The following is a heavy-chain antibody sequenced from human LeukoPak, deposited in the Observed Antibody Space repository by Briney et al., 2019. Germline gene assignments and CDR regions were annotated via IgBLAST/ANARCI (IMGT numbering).Heavy chain of an antibody. CDR1: GFTFDQYA. Sequence: GGSLRLSCAASGFTFDQYAIHWVRHAPGKGLEWVSLIRGNGDNTEYADAVKGRFTISRDNTKNSLYLQMDSLRPEDTALYYCAIMVEVYGDDALDIWGQGAMVTVSS. D-gene: IGHD2-8*01. CDR2: IRGNGDNT. J-gene: IGHJ3*02. CDR3: AIMVEVYGDDALDI. V-gene: IGHV3-43*02.